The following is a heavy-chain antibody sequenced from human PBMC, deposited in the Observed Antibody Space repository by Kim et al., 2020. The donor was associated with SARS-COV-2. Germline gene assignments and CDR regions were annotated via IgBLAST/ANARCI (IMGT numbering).Heavy chain of an antibody. V-gene: IGHV3-30*02. J-gene: IGHJ1*01. Sequence: YVKGRFTISSDYSKNTLYLQMNSLRAEDTAVYYCAKGTAAAALMREYFQHWGQGTLVTVSS. D-gene: IGHD6-13*01. CDR3: AKGTAAAALMREYFQH.